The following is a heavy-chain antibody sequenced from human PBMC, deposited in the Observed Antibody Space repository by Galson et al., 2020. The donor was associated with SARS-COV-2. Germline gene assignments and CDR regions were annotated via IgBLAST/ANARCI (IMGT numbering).Heavy chain of an antibody. CDR3: ARVIRQLENS. D-gene: IGHD6-13*01. Sequence: GESLKISCKASAYTSYDINWVRQATGQGLEWMGWMNPNTGKTGYAQKFQGRVTMTWDTSIRTAYMELSSLRSDDTAVYYCARVIRQLENSWGQGTLVTVSS. CDR1: AYTSYD. J-gene: IGHJ4*02. V-gene: IGHV1-8*02. CDR2: MNPNTGKT.